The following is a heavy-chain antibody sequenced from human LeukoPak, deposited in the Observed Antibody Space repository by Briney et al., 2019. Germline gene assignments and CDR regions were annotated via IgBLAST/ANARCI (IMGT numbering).Heavy chain of an antibody. V-gene: IGHV3-30*02. CDR2: IRYDGSNK. D-gene: IGHD3-10*01. CDR3: ASAGLTYGSGSYFVY. J-gene: IGHJ4*02. CDR1: GFTFSSYG. Sequence: SGGSLRLSCAASGFTFSSYGMHWVRQAPGKGLEWVAFIRYDGSNKYYVGSVKGRFTISRDNAKNSLYLQMNSLRAEDTALYYCASAGLTYGSGSYFVYWGQGTLVTVSS.